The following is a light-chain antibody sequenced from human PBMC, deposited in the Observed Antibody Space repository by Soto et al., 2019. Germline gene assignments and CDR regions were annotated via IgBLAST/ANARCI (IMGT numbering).Light chain of an antibody. V-gene: IGKV1-5*03. Sequence: DIQMTQSPSTLSASVGDRVTITCRASQSISSWLAWYQQKPGKAPKLLIYKASSLESGVPSRFSGSGSGTEFTLTIISLQPDDFATYYCQQYNSYSRTFGQGTKVEI. CDR1: QSISSW. J-gene: IGKJ1*01. CDR2: KAS. CDR3: QQYNSYSRT.